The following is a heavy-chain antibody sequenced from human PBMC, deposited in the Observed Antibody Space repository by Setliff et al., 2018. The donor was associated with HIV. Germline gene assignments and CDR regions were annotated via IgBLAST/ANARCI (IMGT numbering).Heavy chain of an antibody. J-gene: IGHJ3*02. D-gene: IGHD2-15*01. CDR1: GGSVRRSTSY. CDR3: ARRQMVVAAVDAFDI. CDR2: VYYSGTT. V-gene: IGHV4-39*01. Sequence: SETLSLTCTVSGGSVRRSTSYWGWIRQPPGKGLEWIGSVYYSGTTYSNPSLKSRVTISVDTSKNQFSLRLTSVTAADTAVYYCARRQMVVAAVDAFDIWGQGTMVTVS.